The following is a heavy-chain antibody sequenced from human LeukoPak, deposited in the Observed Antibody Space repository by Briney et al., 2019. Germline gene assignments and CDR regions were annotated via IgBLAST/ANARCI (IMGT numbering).Heavy chain of an antibody. J-gene: IGHJ4*02. Sequence: SETLSLTCTVSGGSISSSSYYWGWIRQPPGKGLEWIGSIYYSGSTYYNPSLKSRVTISVDTSKNQFSLKLSSVTAADTAVYYCARDWGVAVVREAPPFDYWGQGTLVTVSS. D-gene: IGHD3-10*01. CDR1: GGSISSSSYY. CDR2: IYYSGST. V-gene: IGHV4-39*07. CDR3: ARDWGVAVVREAPPFDY.